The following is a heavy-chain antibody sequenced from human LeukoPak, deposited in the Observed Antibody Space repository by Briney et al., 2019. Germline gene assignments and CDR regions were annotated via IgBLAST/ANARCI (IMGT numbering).Heavy chain of an antibody. D-gene: IGHD2-15*01. CDR3: RPSAAEYYFDY. J-gene: IGHJ4*02. CDR2: INPNSGGT. CDR1: RYTLTAYF. V-gene: IGHV1-2*02. Sequence: ASVKVSSKASRYTLTAYFMHWVRQAPGQGLEWMGWINPNSGGTNYAQKFQGRVTMTRDTSISTAYMELSRLRSDDMAMYYCRPSAAEYYFDYWGEGTLVTVSS.